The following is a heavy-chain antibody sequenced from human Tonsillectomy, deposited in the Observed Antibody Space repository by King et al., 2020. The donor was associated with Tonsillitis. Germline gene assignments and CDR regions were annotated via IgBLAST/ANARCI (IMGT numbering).Heavy chain of an antibody. CDR1: DGSISSSSYY. D-gene: IGHD3-16*01. CDR3: ARGVRGGLWGRWVGYDY. V-gene: IGHV4-39*07. CDR2: IYYSGST. Sequence: QLQESGPGLVKPSETLSLTCTVSDGSISSSSYYWGWIRQPPGKGLEWIGSIYYSGSTYYNPSLKSRVTISVDTSKNQFSLKLSSVTAADTAVYYCARGVRGGLWGRWVGYDYWGQGTLVTVSS. J-gene: IGHJ4*02.